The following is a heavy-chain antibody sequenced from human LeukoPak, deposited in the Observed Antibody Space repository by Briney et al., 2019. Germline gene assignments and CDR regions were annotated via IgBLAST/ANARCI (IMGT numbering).Heavy chain of an antibody. J-gene: IGHJ4*02. CDR1: GFTFSTYG. Sequence: GGSLRLSCEASGFTFSTYGMHWVRQAPGKGLEWVSSISYDGSHEYYTASVRGRFTISRDNSKNTLSLQVNSLRAEDTAVYYCARDGQDYGDYFWYFDYWGQGILVTVSS. V-gene: IGHV3-30*03. CDR2: ISYDGSHE. CDR3: ARDGQDYGDYFWYFDY. D-gene: IGHD4-17*01.